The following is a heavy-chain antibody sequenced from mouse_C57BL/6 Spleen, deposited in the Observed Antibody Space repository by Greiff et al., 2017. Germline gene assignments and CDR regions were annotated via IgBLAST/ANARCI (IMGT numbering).Heavy chain of an antibody. CDR2: INPNYGTT. V-gene: IGHV1-39*01. J-gene: IGHJ2*01. CDR3: ARSATTVVAGVDY. CDR1: GYSFTDYN. D-gene: IGHD1-1*01. Sequence: VQLQQSGPELVKPGASVKISCKASGYSFTDYNMNWVKQSNGKSLEWIGVINPNYGTTSYNQKFKGKATLTVDQASSTAYMQLNSLTSEDAAVYYCARSATTVVAGVDYWGQGTTLTVSS.